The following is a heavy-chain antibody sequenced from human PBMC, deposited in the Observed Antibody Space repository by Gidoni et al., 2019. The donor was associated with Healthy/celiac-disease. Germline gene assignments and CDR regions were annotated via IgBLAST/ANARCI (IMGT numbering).Heavy chain of an antibody. CDR3: ARVRSITIFVDAFDI. Sequence: EVQLVESGGGLVQPGGSLILSCAASGFTFSYYNMNWVRQAPGKGLEWVSYISSSSSTIYYADSVKGRFTISRDNAKNSLYLQMNSLRDDDTAVYYCARVRSITIFVDAFDIWGQGTMVTVSS. V-gene: IGHV3-48*02. J-gene: IGHJ3*02. D-gene: IGHD3-3*01. CDR1: GFTFSYYN. CDR2: ISSSSSTI.